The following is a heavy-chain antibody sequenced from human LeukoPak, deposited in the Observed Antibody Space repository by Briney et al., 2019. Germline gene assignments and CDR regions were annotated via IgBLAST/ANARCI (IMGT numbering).Heavy chain of an antibody. CDR2: IYYSGST. CDR3: ARALPDSGWYHGKAFDI. D-gene: IGHD6-19*01. CDR1: GGSLSSGGYY. Sequence: SETLSLTCTVSGGSLSSGGYYWSWIRQHPGKGLEWIGYIYYSGSTYYNPSLKSRVTISVDTSKNQFSLKLSSVTAADTAVYYCARALPDSGWYHGKAFDIWGQGTMVTVSS. V-gene: IGHV4-31*03. J-gene: IGHJ3*02.